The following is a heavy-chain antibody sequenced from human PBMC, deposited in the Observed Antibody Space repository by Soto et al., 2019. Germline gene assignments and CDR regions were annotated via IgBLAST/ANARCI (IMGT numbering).Heavy chain of an antibody. Sequence: ETLSLTCPVSGGSISSSSYYWGWIRQPPGKGLEWIGSIYYSGITYYNPSLKSRVTISVDTSKNQFSLKLSSVTAADTAVYYCARHRGPMVRGVITNWFDPWGQGTLVTVYS. CDR2: IYYSGIT. D-gene: IGHD3-10*01. CDR3: ARHRGPMVRGVITNWFDP. J-gene: IGHJ5*02. V-gene: IGHV4-39*01. CDR1: GGSISSSSYY.